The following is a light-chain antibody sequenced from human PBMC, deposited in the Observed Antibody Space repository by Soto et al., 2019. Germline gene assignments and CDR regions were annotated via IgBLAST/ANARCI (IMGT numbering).Light chain of an antibody. J-gene: IGKJ4*01. CDR3: QQYNNWPLT. V-gene: IGKV3-15*01. CDR2: GAS. CDR1: QSVNSN. Sequence: EVVMTQSPATLSVSLGDRATLSCRASQSVNSNLAWYQQKPGQAPRLLIYGASTRATGIPARFSGSGSGTEFTLTISSLQSEDFAVYYCQQYNNWPLTFGGGTKVDI.